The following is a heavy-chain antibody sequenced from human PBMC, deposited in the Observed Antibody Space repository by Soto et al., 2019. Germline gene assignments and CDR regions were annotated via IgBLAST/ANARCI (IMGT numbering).Heavy chain of an antibody. V-gene: IGHV4-34*01. D-gene: IGHD3-10*01. CDR3: ARDGSGSYFAAGTYYYGMDV. CDR2: INHSGST. CDR1: GGSFSCCY. Sequence: SETLSLTCAVFGGSFSCCYWSWIRQPPGKGLEWIGEINHSGSTNYNPSLKSRVTISVDTSKNQFSLKLSSVTAADTAVYYCARDGSGSYFAAGTYYYGMDVWGQGTTVTVSS. J-gene: IGHJ6*02.